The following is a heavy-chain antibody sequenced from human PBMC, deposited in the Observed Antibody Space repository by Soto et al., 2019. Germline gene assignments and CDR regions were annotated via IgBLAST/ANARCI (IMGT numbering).Heavy chain of an antibody. CDR2: IWYDGSNK. CDR1: GFTFSIYG. J-gene: IGHJ3*01. Sequence: GGSLRLSCAASGFTFSIYGMHWVRQAPGKGLEWVAVIWYDGSNKYYADSVKGRFTISRDNSKNTLYLQMNSLRAEDTAVYYCASLPAPWGDDGKGPAWGVFEFWGKGTMVTVSP. V-gene: IGHV3-33*01. D-gene: IGHD2-21*01. CDR3: ASLPAPWGDDGKGPAWGVFEF.